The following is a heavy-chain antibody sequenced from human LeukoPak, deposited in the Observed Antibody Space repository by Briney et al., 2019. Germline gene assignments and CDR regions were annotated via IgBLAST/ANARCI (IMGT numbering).Heavy chain of an antibody. J-gene: IGHJ4*02. Sequence: GGSLRLSCAASGFTFSSYSMNWVRQAPGKGLEWVSYISSSSSTIYYADSVKGRFTISRDNAKNSLYLQMNSLRAEDTAVYYCAREAYGSGRQISEVDYWGQGTLVTVSS. CDR1: GFTFSSYS. D-gene: IGHD3-10*01. V-gene: IGHV3-48*01. CDR2: ISSSSSTI. CDR3: AREAYGSGRQISEVDY.